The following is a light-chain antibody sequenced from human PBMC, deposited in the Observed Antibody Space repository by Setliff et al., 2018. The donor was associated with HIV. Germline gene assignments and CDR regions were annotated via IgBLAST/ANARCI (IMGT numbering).Light chain of an antibody. CDR2: DVT. V-gene: IGLV2-14*01. CDR3: SSYTSNNSGV. CDR1: SSDVGGFDF. J-gene: IGLJ1*01. Sequence: QSALTQPASVSGSPGQSITISCTGTSSDVGGFDFVSWYRQHPGKAPKLMIYDVTNRPSGVSNRFSGSNSGNTASLTISGLQAEDEADYYCSSYTSNNSGVFGTGTKVTVL.